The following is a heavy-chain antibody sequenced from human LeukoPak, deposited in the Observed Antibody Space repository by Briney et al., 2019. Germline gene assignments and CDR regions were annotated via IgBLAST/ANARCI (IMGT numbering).Heavy chain of an antibody. D-gene: IGHD5-12*01. CDR1: GFTFSSYA. V-gene: IGHV3-23*01. CDR2: ISGSGGST. J-gene: IGHJ4*02. Sequence: GGSLRLSCAASGFTFSSYAMSWVRQAPGKGLEWASAISGSGGSTYYADSVKGRFTISRDNSKNTLYLQMNSLRAEDTAVYYCAQRGYSGYDHYWGQGTLVTVSS. CDR3: AQRGYSGYDHY.